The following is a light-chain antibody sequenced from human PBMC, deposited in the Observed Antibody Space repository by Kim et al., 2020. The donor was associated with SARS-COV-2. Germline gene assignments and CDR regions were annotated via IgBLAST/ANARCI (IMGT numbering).Light chain of an antibody. CDR3: QVWDSSFVV. CDR1: NIGSKN. CDR2: RDS. Sequence: SVALGQTARITCGGNNIGSKNVHWYQQKPGQAPVLVIYRDSNRPSGIPERFSGSNSGNTATLTISRAQAGDEADYYCQVWDSSFVVFGGGTKLTVL. J-gene: IGLJ2*01. V-gene: IGLV3-9*01.